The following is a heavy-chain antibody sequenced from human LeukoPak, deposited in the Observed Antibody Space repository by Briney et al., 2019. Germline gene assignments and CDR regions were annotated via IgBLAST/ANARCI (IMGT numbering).Heavy chain of an antibody. CDR3: ARQAYCGGDCSANFDY. J-gene: IGHJ4*02. CDR1: GCRFISHW. D-gene: IGHD2-21*02. CDR2: ISPGDSDA. V-gene: IGHV5-51*01. Sequence: GESLKISCKGSGCRFISHWIGWVRQMPGKGLEWMGIISPGDSDARYSPSFQGQVTISADKSINTAYLQWSSLKASDTAMYYCARQAYCGGDCSANFDYWGQGTLVTVSS.